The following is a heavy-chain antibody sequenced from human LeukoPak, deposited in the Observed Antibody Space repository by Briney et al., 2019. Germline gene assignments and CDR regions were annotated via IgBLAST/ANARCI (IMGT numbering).Heavy chain of an antibody. V-gene: IGHV3-49*04. D-gene: IGHD6-19*01. CDR2: IRSKAYGGTT. CDR3: TRGPSSGWYYFDY. CDR1: GFTFGDYA. Sequence: QPGRSLRLSWTASGFTFGDYAMSWVRQAPGKGLEWVGFIRSKAYGGTTEYAASVKGRFAISRDDSKSIAYLQMNSLKTEDTAVYYCTRGPSSGWYYFDYWGQGTLVTVSS. J-gene: IGHJ4*02.